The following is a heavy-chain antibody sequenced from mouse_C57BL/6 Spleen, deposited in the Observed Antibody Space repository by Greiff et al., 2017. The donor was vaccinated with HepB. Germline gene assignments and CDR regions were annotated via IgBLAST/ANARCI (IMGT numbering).Heavy chain of an antibody. V-gene: IGHV7-3*01. J-gene: IGHJ4*01. CDR2: IRNKANGYTT. Sequence: EVHLVESGGGLVQPGGSLSLSCAASGFTFTDYYMSWVRQPPGKALEWLGFIRNKANGYTTEYSASVKGRFTISRDNSQSILYLQMNALRAEDSATYYCARYHYGSSYTYAMDYWGQGTSVTVSS. CDR3: ARYHYGSSYTYAMDY. CDR1: GFTFTDYY. D-gene: IGHD1-1*01.